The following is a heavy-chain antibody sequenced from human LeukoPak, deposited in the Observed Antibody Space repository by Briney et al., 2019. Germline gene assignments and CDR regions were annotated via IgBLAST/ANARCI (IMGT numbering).Heavy chain of an antibody. CDR2: IYYSGGT. D-gene: IGHD3-10*01. V-gene: IGHV4-59*01. CDR3: ARGRITMVRGVIRAYYFDY. J-gene: IGHJ4*02. CDR1: GGSISSYY. Sequence: SETLSLTCTVSGGSISSYYWSWIRQPPGKGLEWIGYIYYSGGTNYNPSLKSRVTISVDTSKNQFSLKLSSVTAADTAVYYCARGRITMVRGVIRAYYFDYWGQGTLVTVSS.